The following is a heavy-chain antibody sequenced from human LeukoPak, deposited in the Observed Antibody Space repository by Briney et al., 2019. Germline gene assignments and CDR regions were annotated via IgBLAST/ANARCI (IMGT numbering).Heavy chain of an antibody. D-gene: IGHD6-19*01. Sequence: GGSLRLSCAASGFTFSSYSMNWVRQAPGKGLEGVSSISSSSSYIYYADSVKGRFTISRDNAKNSLYLQMNSLRAEDTAVYYCARDQVAVAGKAGLDYWGQGTLVTVSS. CDR3: ARDQVAVAGKAGLDY. J-gene: IGHJ4*02. CDR2: ISSSSSYI. CDR1: GFTFSSYS. V-gene: IGHV3-21*01.